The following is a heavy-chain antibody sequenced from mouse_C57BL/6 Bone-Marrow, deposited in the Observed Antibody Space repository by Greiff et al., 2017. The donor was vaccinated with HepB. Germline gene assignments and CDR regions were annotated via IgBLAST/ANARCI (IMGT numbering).Heavy chain of an antibody. D-gene: IGHD1-1*01. J-gene: IGHJ4*01. V-gene: IGHV2-2*01. CDR1: GFSLTSYG. CDR3: ASPIYYYGGMDY. CDR2: IWSGGST. Sequence: VQLQQSGPGLVQPSPSLSITCTVSGFSLTSYGVHWVRQSPGKGLEWLGVIWSGGSTDYNAAFISRLSISKDNSKSQVFFKMNSLQADDTAIYYCASPIYYYGGMDYWGQGTSVTVSS.